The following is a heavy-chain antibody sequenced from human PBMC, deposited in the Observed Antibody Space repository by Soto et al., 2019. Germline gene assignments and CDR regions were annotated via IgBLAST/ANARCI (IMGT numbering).Heavy chain of an antibody. CDR2: IVVGSGNT. Sequence: ASVKVSCKASGFTFTSSAVQWVRQARGQRLEWIGWIVVGSGNTNYAQKFQERVTITRDMSTSTAYMEPSSLRSEDTAVYYCAASGARSSLYGMDVWGQGTTVTVSS. V-gene: IGHV1-58*01. CDR1: GFTFTSSA. J-gene: IGHJ6*02. D-gene: IGHD6-6*01. CDR3: AASGARSSLYGMDV.